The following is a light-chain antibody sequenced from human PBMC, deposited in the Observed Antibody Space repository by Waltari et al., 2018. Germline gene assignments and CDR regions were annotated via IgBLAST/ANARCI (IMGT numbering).Light chain of an antibody. J-gene: IGKJ2*01. CDR2: WAS. CDR1: QSLLYTSNNKNY. CDR3: QQYYSIPYT. V-gene: IGKV4-1*01. Sequence: DIVMTQSPDSLAVSLGERATINCKSSQSLLYTSNNKNYLAWYQQKPGQPPKLLIYWASTRESGVPDRFSGSGSGTDFTLTISSLQAEDVAVYYCQQYYSIPYTFGPGTKLEIK.